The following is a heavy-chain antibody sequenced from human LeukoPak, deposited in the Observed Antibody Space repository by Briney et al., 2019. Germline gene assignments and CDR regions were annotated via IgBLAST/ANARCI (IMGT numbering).Heavy chain of an antibody. CDR1: GGSISSYY. D-gene: IGHD6-13*01. CDR3: ARHRGSIAAAGMVY. J-gene: IGHJ4*02. Sequence: SETLSLTCTVSGGSISSYYWSWIWQPPGKGLEWIGYIYYSGSTNYNPSLKSRVTISVDTSKNQFSLKLSSVTAADTAVYYCARHRGSIAAAGMVYWGQGTLVTVSS. V-gene: IGHV4-59*08. CDR2: IYYSGST.